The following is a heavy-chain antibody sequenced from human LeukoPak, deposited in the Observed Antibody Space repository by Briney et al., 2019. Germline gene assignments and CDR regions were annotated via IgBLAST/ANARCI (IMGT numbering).Heavy chain of an antibody. J-gene: IGHJ4*02. CDR2: ISSNGGST. CDR3: ARVRAELWLYFDF. CDR1: GFIFSNYA. Sequence: GGSLRLSCAASGFIFSNYAMHWVRQAPGKGLEYVSAISSNGGSTYYADSVKGRFTISRDNSKNTLYLQMGSLRAEDMAVYYCARVRAELWLYFDFWGQGTLVTVSS. V-gene: IGHV3-64*02. D-gene: IGHD1-26*01.